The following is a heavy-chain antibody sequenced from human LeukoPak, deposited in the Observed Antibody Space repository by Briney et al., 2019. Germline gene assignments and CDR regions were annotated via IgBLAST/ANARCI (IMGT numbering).Heavy chain of an antibody. CDR2: ISYDGSNK. Sequence: GGSLRLSCAASGFTFSSYAMHWVRQAPGKGLQWVAVISYDGSNKYYADSVKGRFTISRDNSKNTLYLQMNSLGAEDTAVYYCARAGGSSWGDFWGQGALVTVSS. D-gene: IGHD1-26*01. V-gene: IGHV3-30-3*01. J-gene: IGHJ4*02. CDR3: ARAGGSSWGDF. CDR1: GFTFSSYA.